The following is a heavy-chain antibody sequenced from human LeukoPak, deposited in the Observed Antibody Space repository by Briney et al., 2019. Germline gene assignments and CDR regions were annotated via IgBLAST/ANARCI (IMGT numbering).Heavy chain of an antibody. V-gene: IGHV1-18*01. CDR1: GYTFTSYG. CDR3: ATRVSGSWQGYFQH. CDR2: ISAYNGNT. Sequence: GESLKISCKASGYTFTSYGISWVLQAPGLGLEWMGWISAYNGNTNYAQKLQGRVTMTTDTSTSTAYMELRSLRSDDTAVYYCATRVSGSWQGYFQHWGQGTLVTVSS. J-gene: IGHJ1*01. D-gene: IGHD6-13*01.